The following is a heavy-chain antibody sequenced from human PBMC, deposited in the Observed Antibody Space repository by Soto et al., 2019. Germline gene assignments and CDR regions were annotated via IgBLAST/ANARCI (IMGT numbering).Heavy chain of an antibody. CDR3: ARSAGGNSFFEY. V-gene: IGHV4-4*02. Sequence: SETLSLTCAVSGDSVSTSNWWSWVRQPPGNGLEWIGEIYHGGTTNYNPSLKSRVTLSVDKSKSQFSLRLTSVTAADTAVYYCARSAGGNSFFEYWGQGTLVTVSS. CDR2: IYHGGTT. D-gene: IGHD1-1*01. CDR1: GDSVSTSNW. J-gene: IGHJ4*02.